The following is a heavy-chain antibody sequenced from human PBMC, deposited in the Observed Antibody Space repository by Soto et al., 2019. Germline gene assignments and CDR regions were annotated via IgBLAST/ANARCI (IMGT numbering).Heavy chain of an antibody. J-gene: IGHJ4*02. CDR1: GGSISSSSYY. CDR3: ASVGYCSGGSCYSDY. V-gene: IGHV4-39*01. CDR2: IYYSGST. Sequence: SETLSLTCTVSGGSISSSSYYWGWIRQPPGKGLEWIGIIYYSGSTYYNPSLKSRVTISVDTSKNQFSLKLSSVTAADTAVYYCASVGYCSGGSCYSDYWGQGTLVTVSS. D-gene: IGHD2-15*01.